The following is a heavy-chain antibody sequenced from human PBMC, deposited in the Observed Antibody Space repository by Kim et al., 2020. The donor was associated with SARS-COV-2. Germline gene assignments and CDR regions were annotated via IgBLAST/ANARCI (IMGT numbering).Heavy chain of an antibody. J-gene: IGHJ2*01. V-gene: IGHV4-4*07. Sequence: SETLSLTCTVSGGSINNYYWSWLQQPAGRGPEWIGRIYSSGSTDYNPSFQSRVDMSVDTSKNQFSLRLSSVTAADTAVYFCARDVVDIDVGGTVRSYWY. CDR2: IYSSGST. D-gene: IGHD2-15*01. CDR1: GGSINNYY. CDR3: ARDVVDIDVGGTVRSYWY.